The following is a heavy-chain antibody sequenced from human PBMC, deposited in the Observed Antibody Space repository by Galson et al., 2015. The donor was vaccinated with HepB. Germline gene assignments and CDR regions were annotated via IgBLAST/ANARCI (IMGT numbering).Heavy chain of an antibody. D-gene: IGHD2-21*02. Sequence: SLRLSCAASGFTFSSYSMNWARQAPGKGLEWVSSISSSSSYIYYADSVKGRFTISRDNAKNSLYLQMNSLRAEDTAVYYCAQGDPNDYYYGMDVWGQGTTVTVSS. CDR1: GFTFSSYS. J-gene: IGHJ6*02. CDR2: ISSSSSYI. CDR3: AQGDPNDYYYGMDV. V-gene: IGHV3-21*01.